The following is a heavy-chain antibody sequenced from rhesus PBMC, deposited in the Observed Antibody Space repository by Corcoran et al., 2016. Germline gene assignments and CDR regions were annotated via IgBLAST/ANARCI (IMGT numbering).Heavy chain of an antibody. CDR1: GFTFSSYA. V-gene: IGHV3-103*01. CDR2: SSSGGST. CDR3: AKGSIVVVYGLDS. J-gene: IGHJ6*01. D-gene: IGHD3-16*01. Sequence: EVQLVESGGGLAKPGGSLRLSCAASGFTFSSYAMHWVRQSPGKGLEWVSASSSGGSTYYADSGKGRFTISRDNSKNTLSLQMNSLRAEDTAMYYCAKGSIVVVYGLDSWGQGVVVTVSS.